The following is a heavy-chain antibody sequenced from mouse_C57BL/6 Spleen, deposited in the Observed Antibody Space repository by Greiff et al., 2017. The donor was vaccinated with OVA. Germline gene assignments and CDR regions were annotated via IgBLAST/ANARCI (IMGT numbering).Heavy chain of an antibody. CDR1: GYAFSSSW. J-gene: IGHJ2*01. CDR2: IYPGDGDT. Sequence: QLQQSGPELVKPGASVKISCKASGYAFSSSWMNWVKQRPGKGLEWIGRIYPGDGDTNYNGKFKGKATLTADKSSSTAYMQLSSLTSEDSAVYFCATTTVVAPYFDYWGQGTTLTVSS. CDR3: ATTTVVAPYFDY. D-gene: IGHD1-1*01. V-gene: IGHV1-82*01.